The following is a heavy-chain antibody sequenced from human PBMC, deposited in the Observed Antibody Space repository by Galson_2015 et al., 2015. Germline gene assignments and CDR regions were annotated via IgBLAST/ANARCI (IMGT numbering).Heavy chain of an antibody. V-gene: IGHV3-11*06. J-gene: IGHJ4*02. CDR3: ARDYDSSGYYHDAFDY. CDR2: ISSSSSYT. Sequence: SLRLSCAASGFTFSDYYMSWIRQAPGKGLEWVSYISSSSSYTNYADSVKGRFTISRDNAKNSLYLQMNSLRAEDTAVYYCARDYDSSGYYHDAFDYWGQGTLVTVSS. D-gene: IGHD3-22*01. CDR1: GFTFSDYY.